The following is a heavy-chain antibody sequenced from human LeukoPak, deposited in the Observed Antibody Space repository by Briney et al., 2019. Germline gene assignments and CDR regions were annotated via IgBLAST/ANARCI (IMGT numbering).Heavy chain of an antibody. Sequence: GGSLRLSCAASGFTVSSNYMSWVRQAPGKGLEWVSVIYSGGSTYYADSVKGRFTISRDNSKNTLYLQMNSLRAEDTAVYYCARDPIPAAGIFYWGQGTLVTVSS. V-gene: IGHV3-53*01. CDR3: ARDPIPAAGIFY. J-gene: IGHJ4*02. CDR1: GFTVSSNY. D-gene: IGHD6-13*01. CDR2: IYSGGST.